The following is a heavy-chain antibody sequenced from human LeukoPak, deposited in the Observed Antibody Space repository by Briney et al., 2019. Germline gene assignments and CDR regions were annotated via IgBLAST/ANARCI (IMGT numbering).Heavy chain of an antibody. V-gene: IGHV4-39*07. J-gene: IGHJ4*02. D-gene: IGHD3-9*01. CDR1: GGSISSSSYY. CDR2: IYYSGST. CDR3: ASRPPRGYFDWLRGNYFDY. Sequence: SETLSLTCTVSGGSISSSSYYWGWIRQPPGKGLEWIGSIYYSGSTYYNPSLKSRVTISVDTSKNQFSLKLSSVTAADTAVYYCASRPPRGYFDWLRGNYFDYWGQGTLVTVSS.